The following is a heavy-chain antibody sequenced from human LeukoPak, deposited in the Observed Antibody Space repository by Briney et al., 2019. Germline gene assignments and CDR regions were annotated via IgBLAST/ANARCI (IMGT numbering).Heavy chain of an antibody. J-gene: IGHJ3*02. CDR1: GFTFNNYW. Sequence: GGSLRLSCAASGFTFNNYWMNWVRQAPGKGLEWVANIKRDGSEKYYVDSVKGRFTISRDNANNSLYLQVNSLRAEDAAIYYCARGWSAALDIWGQGTMVTVSS. CDR3: ARGWSAALDI. V-gene: IGHV3-7*01. CDR2: IKRDGSEK. D-gene: IGHD3-3*01.